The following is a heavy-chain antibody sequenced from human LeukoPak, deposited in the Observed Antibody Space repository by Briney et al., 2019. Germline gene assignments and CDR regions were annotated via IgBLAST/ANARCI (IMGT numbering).Heavy chain of an antibody. D-gene: IGHD5-24*01. CDR2: ISNGGDRT. CDR3: AKARRDGYNSFDY. CDR1: GFTFTSFD. V-gene: IGHV3-23*01. J-gene: IGHJ4*02. Sequence: GGSLRLSCSASGFTFTSFDMVWVRQAPGRGLEWVSGISNGGDRTYYADSVKGRFTISRDNSKSALFLQMNSLRAEDTAVYYCAKARRDGYNSFDYWGQGTLVTVSS.